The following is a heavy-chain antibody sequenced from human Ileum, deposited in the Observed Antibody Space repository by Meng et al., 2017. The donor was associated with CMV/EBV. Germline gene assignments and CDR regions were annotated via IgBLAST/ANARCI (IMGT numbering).Heavy chain of an antibody. J-gene: IGHJ4*02. V-gene: IGHV3-7*01. CDR2: IKPDGSEP. Sequence: GASLKISCVASGFAFSSSWMSWLRQTPEKGLEWVANIKPDGSEPYYVASVRGRFTISRDNAKNSLYLQMNSLTAEDTAVYYCARDPSYGAVDYWGQGTLVTVSS. CDR3: ARDPSYGAVDY. CDR1: GFAFSSSW. D-gene: IGHD4-17*01.